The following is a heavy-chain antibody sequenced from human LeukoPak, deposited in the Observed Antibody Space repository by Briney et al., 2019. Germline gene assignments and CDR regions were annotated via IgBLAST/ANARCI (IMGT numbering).Heavy chain of an antibody. CDR3: ARESGLYTYGYFDS. V-gene: IGHV4-4*07. CDR1: GGPISTYY. Sequence: SETLSLTCTVSGGPISTYYWTWIRQPAGKGLEWIGRIYTSGSTNYNPSLKSRVTMSLDKSENQFSLKLTSVTAADTAIYYCARESGLYTYGYFDSWGPGTPVTVSS. J-gene: IGHJ4*02. CDR2: IYTSGST. D-gene: IGHD5-18*01.